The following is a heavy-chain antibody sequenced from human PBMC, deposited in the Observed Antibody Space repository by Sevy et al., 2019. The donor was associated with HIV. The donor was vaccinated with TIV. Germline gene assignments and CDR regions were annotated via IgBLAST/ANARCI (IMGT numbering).Heavy chain of an antibody. Sequence: ASVKVSCKASGYTFTSYAMHWVRQAPGQRLEWMGWINAGNGNTKYSQKFQGGVTITRDTSASTAYMELSSLRSEDTAVYYCARVDGSSSAGGRYYYYMDVWGKGTTVTVSS. J-gene: IGHJ6*03. CDR2: INAGNGNT. CDR1: GYTFTSYA. D-gene: IGHD6-13*01. V-gene: IGHV1-3*01. CDR3: ARVDGSSSAGGRYYYYMDV.